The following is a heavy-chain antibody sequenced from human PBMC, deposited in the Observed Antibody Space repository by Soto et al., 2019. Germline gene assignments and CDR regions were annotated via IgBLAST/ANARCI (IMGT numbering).Heavy chain of an antibody. D-gene: IGHD3-16*01. Sequence: PSQTISRTCAISGDSVSSSSAAWNWIRQSPSRGLEWLGRTYYRSKWIHEYAVSMESRITINPDTSKNQFSLQLYSVTPEDTAVYYCAGVVWFRGMDVSCQATPVSVSS. J-gene: IGHJ6*02. V-gene: IGHV6-1*01. CDR3: AGVVWFRGMDV. CDR1: GDSVSSSSAA. CDR2: TYYRSKWIH.